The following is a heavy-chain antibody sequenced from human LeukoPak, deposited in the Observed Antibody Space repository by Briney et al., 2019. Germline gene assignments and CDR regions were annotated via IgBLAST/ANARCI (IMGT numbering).Heavy chain of an antibody. Sequence: SETLSLTCTVSGGSISNKYWSWIRQPPGKGLEWIGYIYYSGSTNYNPSLKSRVTISVDTSKNQFSLKLSSVTAADTAVYYCARFGLLWFGESPAGMDVWGKGTTVTISS. CDR2: IYYSGST. CDR1: GGSISNKY. V-gene: IGHV4-59*01. J-gene: IGHJ6*04. CDR3: ARFGLLWFGESPAGMDV. D-gene: IGHD3-10*01.